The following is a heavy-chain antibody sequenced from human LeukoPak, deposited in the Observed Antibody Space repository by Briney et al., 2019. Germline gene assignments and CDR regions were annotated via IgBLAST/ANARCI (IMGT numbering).Heavy chain of an antibody. CDR3: ARGLMMAVVGRGGFHY. V-gene: IGHV4-59*01. D-gene: IGHD6-13*01. CDR1: GGSISSYY. Sequence: SETLSLTCTVSGGSISSYYWSWIRQPPGKGLEWIGYIYYSGSTNYNPPLESRVTISVDTSKNQFSLKLSSVTAADTAVYYWARGLMMAVVGRGGFHYWGQGTLVTVSS. J-gene: IGHJ4*02. CDR2: IYYSGST.